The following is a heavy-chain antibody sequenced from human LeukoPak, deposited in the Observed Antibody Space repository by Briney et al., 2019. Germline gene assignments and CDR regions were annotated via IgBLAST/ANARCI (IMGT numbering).Heavy chain of an antibody. V-gene: IGHV4-31*03. CDR3: ARVESYYFDY. CDR2: IYYSGST. J-gene: IGHJ4*02. Sequence: SETLSLTYTVSGGSISSGGYYWSWIRQHPGKGLEWIGYIYYSGSTYYNPSLRSRVTISVDTSKNQFSLKLSSVTAADTAVYYCARVESYYFDYWGQGTLVTVSS. CDR1: GGSISSGGYY.